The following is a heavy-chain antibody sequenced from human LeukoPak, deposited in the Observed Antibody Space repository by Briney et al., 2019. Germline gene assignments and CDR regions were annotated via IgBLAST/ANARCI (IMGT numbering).Heavy chain of an antibody. CDR1: GGSISSYY. CDR2: IYYSGST. J-gene: IGHJ4*02. D-gene: IGHD4-17*01. V-gene: IGHV4-59*01. CDR3: ARASYYGDSDY. Sequence: TSETLSLTCTVSGGSISSYYWSWIRQPPGKGLEWIGYIYYSGSTNYNPSLKSRVTISADTSKNQFSLKLSSVTAADTAVYYCARASYYGDSDYWGQGTLVTVSS.